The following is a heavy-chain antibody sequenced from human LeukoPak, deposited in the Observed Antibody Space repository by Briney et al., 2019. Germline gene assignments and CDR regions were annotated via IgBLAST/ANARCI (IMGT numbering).Heavy chain of an antibody. CDR1: GYSIKNGYY. CDR3: ARHGPGYSYDSSGYYSPRYYMDV. Sequence: NPSETLSLTCTVSGYSIKNGYYWGWIRQPPGKGLEWIGSIYQSGSTYYKPSLRSRVTISVDTSKNQFSLKLTSVTAADTAVYYCARHGPGYSYDSSGYYSPRYYMDVWGKGTTVTVSS. V-gene: IGHV4-38-2*02. D-gene: IGHD3-22*01. J-gene: IGHJ6*03. CDR2: IYQSGST.